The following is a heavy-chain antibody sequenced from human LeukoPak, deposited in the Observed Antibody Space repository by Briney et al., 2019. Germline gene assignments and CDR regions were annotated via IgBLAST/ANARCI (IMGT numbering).Heavy chain of an antibody. D-gene: IGHD4-11*01. CDR3: ASRPYSYSNYVRY. CDR2: IYYSGST. Sequence: SETLSLTCTVSGGSISSSSYYWGWIRQPPGKGLEWIGSIYYSGSTYYNPSLKSRVTISVDTSKNQFSLKLSSVTAADRAVYYCASRPYSYSNYVRYWGQGTLVTVSS. J-gene: IGHJ4*02. V-gene: IGHV4-39*07. CDR1: GGSISSSSYY.